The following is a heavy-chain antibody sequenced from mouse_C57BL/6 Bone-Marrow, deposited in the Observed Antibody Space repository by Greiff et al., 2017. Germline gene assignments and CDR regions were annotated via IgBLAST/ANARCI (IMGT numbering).Heavy chain of an antibody. CDR2: IDPSDSYT. J-gene: IGHJ2*01. Sequence: VQLQQPGAELVMPGASVKLSCKASGYTFTSYWMHWVKQRPGQGLEWIGEIDPSDSYTNYNQKFKGKSTLPVDKSSSTAYMQLSSLTSEDSAVYYCARLGERPYYFDYWGQGTTLTVSS. D-gene: IGHD1-2*01. CDR3: ARLGERPYYFDY. CDR1: GYTFTSYW. V-gene: IGHV1-69*01.